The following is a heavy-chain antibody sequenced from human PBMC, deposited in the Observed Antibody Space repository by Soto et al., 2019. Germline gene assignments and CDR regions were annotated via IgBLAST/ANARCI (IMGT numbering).Heavy chain of an antibody. V-gene: IGHV4-31*03. CDR2: IYYSGST. CDR1: GGSISSGGYY. D-gene: IGHD6-13*01. Sequence: LSLTCTVSGGSISSGGYYWSWIRQHPGKGLEWIGYIYYSGSTYYNPSLKSRVTISVDTSKNQFSLKLSSVTAADTAVYYCARAGSSSWYLLLDTWGQGTMVTVS. CDR3: ARAGSSSWYLLLDT. J-gene: IGHJ3*02.